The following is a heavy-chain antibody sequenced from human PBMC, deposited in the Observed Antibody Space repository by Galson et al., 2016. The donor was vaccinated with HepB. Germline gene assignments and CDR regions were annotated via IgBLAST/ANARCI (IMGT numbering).Heavy chain of an antibody. CDR3: ATETSNGRPDPFDI. J-gene: IGHJ3*02. CDR1: FTGRT. D-gene: IGHD2-8*01. CDR2: INPGNGDT. Sequence: FTGRTMHWVRQAPGQGLEWLGWINPGNGDTVYAQKFRGRVTMVRDETSIHTVYMELSGLASDDTSMYFCATETSNGRPDPFDIWGQGTMVTVSS. V-gene: IGHV1-2*02.